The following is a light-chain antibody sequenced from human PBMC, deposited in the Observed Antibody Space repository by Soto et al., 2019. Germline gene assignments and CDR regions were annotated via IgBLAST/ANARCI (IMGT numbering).Light chain of an antibody. CDR2: GAS. Sequence: EIVLTQSPGTLSLSPGERATLSCRASKSVSSSYLGWYQQKPGQAPRLLIYGASSRATGTPGRFSGSGSGTEFTLTISSLEPEDFSVYYCQQYGSSPWTFGQGTKVEVK. CDR3: QQYGSSPWT. CDR1: KSVSSSY. V-gene: IGKV3-20*01. J-gene: IGKJ1*01.